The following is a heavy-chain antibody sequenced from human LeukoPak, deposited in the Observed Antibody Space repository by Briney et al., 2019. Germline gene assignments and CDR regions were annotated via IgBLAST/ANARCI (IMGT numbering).Heavy chain of an antibody. D-gene: IGHD2-2*03. V-gene: IGHV1-2*02. CDR3: ARGNGYCSSTSCSHFDY. Sequence: ASVKVSCKASGYTFTSYGISWVRQAPGQGLEWMGWINPNSGGTNYAQKFQGRVTMTRDTSISTAYMELSRLRSDDTAVYYCARGNGYCSSTSCSHFDYWGQGTLVTVSS. J-gene: IGHJ4*02. CDR2: INPNSGGT. CDR1: GYTFTSYG.